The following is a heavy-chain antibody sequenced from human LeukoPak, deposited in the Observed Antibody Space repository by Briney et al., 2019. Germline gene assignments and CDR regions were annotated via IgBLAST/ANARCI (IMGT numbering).Heavy chain of an antibody. D-gene: IGHD6-13*01. J-gene: IGHJ5*02. CDR2: IFYSGST. Sequence: SETLSLTCTVSGGSLSSSSYYWGWIRQPPGEGLEWVGCIFYSGSTYYNPSLKSRVTISVDTSKNQFSLRLSSVTAADTAVYYCARDNMPGIAAAGIFDNWFDPWGQGTLVTVSS. CDR1: GGSLSSSSYY. CDR3: ARDNMPGIAAAGIFDNWFDP. V-gene: IGHV4-39*07.